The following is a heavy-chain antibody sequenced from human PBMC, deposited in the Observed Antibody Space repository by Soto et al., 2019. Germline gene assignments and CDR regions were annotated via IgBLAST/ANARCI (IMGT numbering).Heavy chain of an antibody. CDR1: GGTFSSCA. CDR3: ARVITXISSGWYPIYYYYGMDV. J-gene: IGHJ6*02. CDR2: IIPIFGTA. V-gene: IGHV1-69*13. Sequence: SVKVSCKASGGTFSSCAISWVRQAPGQGLEWMGGIIPIFGTANYAQRFQGRVTITADESTSTAYMELSSLRSEDTAVYYCARVITXISSGWYPIYYYYGMDVWGQGTTVTVSS. D-gene: IGHD6-19*01.